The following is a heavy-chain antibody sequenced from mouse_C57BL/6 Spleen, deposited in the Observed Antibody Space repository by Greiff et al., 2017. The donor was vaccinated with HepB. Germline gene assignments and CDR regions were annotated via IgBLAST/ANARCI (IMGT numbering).Heavy chain of an antibody. CDR1: GYTFTSYW. Sequence: QVQLQQPGAELVKPGASVKLSCKASGYTFTSYWMHWVKQRPGQGLAWIGMIHPNSGSTNYNEKFKSKATLTVDKSSSTAYMQLSSLTSEDSAVYYCARRDYYGSSLFDYWGQGTTLTVSS. J-gene: IGHJ2*01. V-gene: IGHV1-64*01. CDR2: IHPNSGST. D-gene: IGHD1-1*01. CDR3: ARRDYYGSSLFDY.